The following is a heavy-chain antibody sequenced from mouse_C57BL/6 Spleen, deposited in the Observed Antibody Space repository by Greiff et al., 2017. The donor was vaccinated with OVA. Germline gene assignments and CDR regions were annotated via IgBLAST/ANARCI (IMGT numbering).Heavy chain of an antibody. D-gene: IGHD3-2*02. V-gene: IGHV5-15*01. CDR3: ARQDSSGYPYYAMDY. J-gene: IGHJ4*01. Sequence: EVQVVESGGGLVQPGGSLKLSCAASGFTFSDYGMAWVRQAPRKGPEWVAFISNLAYSIYYADTVTGRFTISRENAKNTLYLEMSSLRSEDTAMYYCARQDSSGYPYYAMDYWGQGTSVTVSS. CDR2: ISNLAYSI. CDR1: GFTFSDYG.